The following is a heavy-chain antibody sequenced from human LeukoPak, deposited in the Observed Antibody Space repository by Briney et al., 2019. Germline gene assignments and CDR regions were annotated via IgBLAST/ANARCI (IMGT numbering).Heavy chain of an antibody. J-gene: IGHJ4*02. CDR1: GGSISSGGYY. Sequence: SETLSLTCTVSGGSISSGGYYWSWIRQHPGKGLEWIGYIYYSGSTYYNPSLKSRVTISVDTSKNQFSLKLSSVTAADTAVYYCARGVTNWNDVAYFDYWGQGTLVTVSS. D-gene: IGHD1-20*01. CDR3: ARGVTNWNDVAYFDY. CDR2: IYYSGST. V-gene: IGHV4-31*03.